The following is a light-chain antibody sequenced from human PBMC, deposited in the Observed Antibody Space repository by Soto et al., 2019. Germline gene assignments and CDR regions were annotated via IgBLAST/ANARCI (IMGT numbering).Light chain of an antibody. CDR2: GAS. J-gene: IGKJ1*01. Sequence: ETVMTQSPVTLSLSPVSRATLSCRASPSVSSSLAWYQHKPGQAPRLLIYGASTRATGIPARFSGSGSGTEFTLTISSLQSEDFAVYYCQQYKNWLTWTFGQGTNVDIK. CDR1: PSVSSS. V-gene: IGKV3-15*01. CDR3: QQYKNWLTWT.